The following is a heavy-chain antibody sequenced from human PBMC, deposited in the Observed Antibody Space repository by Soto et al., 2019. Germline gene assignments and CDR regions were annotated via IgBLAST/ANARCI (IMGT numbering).Heavy chain of an antibody. Sequence: GGSLRLSCAASGFTFSSYDMHWVRQATGKGLEWVSAIGTAGDTYYPGSVKGRFTISRENAKNSLYLQMNSLRAGDTAVYYCAREGKYGGDWDYWGQGTLVTVSS. CDR2: IGTAGDT. CDR3: AREGKYGGDWDY. D-gene: IGHD3-16*01. V-gene: IGHV3-13*01. CDR1: GFTFSSYD. J-gene: IGHJ4*02.